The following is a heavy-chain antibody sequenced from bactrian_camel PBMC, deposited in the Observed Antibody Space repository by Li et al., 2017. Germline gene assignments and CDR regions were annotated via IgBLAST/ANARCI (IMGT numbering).Heavy chain of an antibody. CDR2: IYIRGDEF. D-gene: IGHD2*01. V-gene: IGHV3-3*01. CDR1: GDTVGRYC. J-gene: IGHJ4*01. CDR3: AADRYRPVIGCTPGHQGYKY. Sequence: HVQLMESGGGSVQVGGSLRLSCVASGDTVGRYCMGWFRQIPDKERVVVAHIYIRGDEFCYADSVKGRFTIAQDNAKDTVYLQMDSLKPEDTAMYYCAADRYRPVIGCTPGHQGYKYWGQGTQVTVS.